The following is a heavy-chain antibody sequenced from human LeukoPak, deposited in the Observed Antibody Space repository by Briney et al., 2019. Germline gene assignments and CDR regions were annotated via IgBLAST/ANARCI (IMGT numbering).Heavy chain of an antibody. CDR3: AKAIGEQLGDYYMDV. Sequence: GRSLRLSCAASGFTFDDYAMHWVRQAPGKGLEGVSGISWNSGSIGYADSVKGRFTISRDNAKNSLYLQMNSLRAEDMALYYCAKAIGEQLGDYYMDVWGKGTTVTVSS. V-gene: IGHV3-9*03. D-gene: IGHD6-6*01. CDR1: GFTFDDYA. J-gene: IGHJ6*03. CDR2: ISWNSGSI.